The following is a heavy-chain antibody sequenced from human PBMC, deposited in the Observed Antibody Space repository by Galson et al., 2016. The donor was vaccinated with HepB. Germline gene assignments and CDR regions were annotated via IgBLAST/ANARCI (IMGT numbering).Heavy chain of an antibody. D-gene: IGHD1-26*01. CDR2: IKTKTDGGTT. Sequence: SLRLSCAGSGFTFSNAWMSWVRQAPGKGLEWVGRIKTKTDGGTTDYAAPVQDRFNISRDDSKNTVYLHLNSLKIEDTAVYYCSTDVLEPSRSYANWGQGTLVIVSS. CDR3: STDVLEPSRSYAN. V-gene: IGHV3-15*01. J-gene: IGHJ4*02. CDR1: GFTFSNAW.